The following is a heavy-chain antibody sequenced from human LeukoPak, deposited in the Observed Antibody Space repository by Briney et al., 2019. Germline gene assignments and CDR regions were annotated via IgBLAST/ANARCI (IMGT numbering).Heavy chain of an antibody. CDR3: ARSSTPWGVFDY. V-gene: IGHV1-69*06. D-gene: IGHD7-27*01. Sequence: ASVKVSCKASGGTFSSYAMSWVRQAPGQGLEWMGGIIPIFGTANYAQKFQGRVTITADKSTSTAYMELSSLRSEDTAVYYCARSSTPWGVFDYWGQGTLVTVSS. J-gene: IGHJ4*02. CDR2: IIPIFGTA. CDR1: GGTFSSYA.